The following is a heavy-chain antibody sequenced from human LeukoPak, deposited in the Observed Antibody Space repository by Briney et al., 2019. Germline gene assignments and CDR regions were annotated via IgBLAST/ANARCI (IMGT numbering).Heavy chain of an antibody. CDR2: ISYDGSNK. CDR1: GFTFSSYA. Sequence: PGGSLRLSCAASGFTFSSYAMHWVRQAPGKGLEWVAVISYDGSNKYYADSVKGRFTISRDNSKNTLYLQMNSLRAEDTAVYYCGTSGSYYDYWGQGTLVTVSS. V-gene: IGHV3-30-3*01. J-gene: IGHJ4*02. CDR3: GTSGSYYDY. D-gene: IGHD1-26*01.